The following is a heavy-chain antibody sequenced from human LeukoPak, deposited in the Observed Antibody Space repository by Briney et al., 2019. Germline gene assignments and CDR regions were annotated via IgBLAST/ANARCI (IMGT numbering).Heavy chain of an antibody. CDR3: ARAYSSSWYYWYFDL. J-gene: IGHJ2*01. CDR1: GGSISSYY. CDR2: IYNSGST. V-gene: IGHV4-59*01. D-gene: IGHD6-13*01. Sequence: SETLPLTCTVSGGSISSYYWSWIRQPPGKGLEWIGYIYNSGSTNYNPSLKSRVIISVDTSKNQFSLKLSSVTAADTAVYYCARAYSSSWYYWYFDLWGRGTLVTVSS.